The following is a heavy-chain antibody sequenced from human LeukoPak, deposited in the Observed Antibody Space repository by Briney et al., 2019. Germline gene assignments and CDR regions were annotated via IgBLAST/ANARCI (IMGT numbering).Heavy chain of an antibody. V-gene: IGHV3-20*04. D-gene: IGHD4-17*01. CDR1: GFMLDDYG. Sequence: GGSLRLSCAASGFMLDDYGMSWVRQAPGKGLEWVSGINWNGGRTGYADSVKGRFTISRDNAKNSLYLQMNSLRAEDTALYYCARDYDYGDYPGYWGQGTLVTVSS. CDR2: INWNGGRT. CDR3: ARDYDYGDYPGY. J-gene: IGHJ4*02.